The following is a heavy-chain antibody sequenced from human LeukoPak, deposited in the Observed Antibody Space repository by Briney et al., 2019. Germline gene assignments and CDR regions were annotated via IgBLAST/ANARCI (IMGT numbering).Heavy chain of an antibody. D-gene: IGHD3-22*01. CDR2: IYYSGST. CDR1: GGSISSYY. Sequence: PSETLSLTCTVSGGSISSYYWSWIRQPPGKGLEWIGYIYYSGSTNYNPSLKSRVTISVDTSKNQFSLKLSSVTAADTAVYYCASSYRSFYDSQVLYAFDIWGQGTMVTVSS. CDR3: ASSYRSFYDSQVLYAFDI. J-gene: IGHJ3*02. V-gene: IGHV4-59*01.